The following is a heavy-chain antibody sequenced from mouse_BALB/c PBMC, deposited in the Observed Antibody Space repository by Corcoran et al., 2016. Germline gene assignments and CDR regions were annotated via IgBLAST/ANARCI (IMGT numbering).Heavy chain of an antibody. Sequence: EVQLQQSGPELVKPGASVKMSCKASGYTFTSYVMHWVKQKPGQGLEWIGYINPYNDGTKYNEKFKGKATLTSDKSSSTAYLELSSLASDDSASYYCAREGSDGYVVRYDYFDYWGQGTTLTVSS. CDR2: INPYNDGT. V-gene: IGHV1S136*01. D-gene: IGHD2-3*01. CDR3: AREGSDGYVVRYDYFDY. J-gene: IGHJ2*01. CDR1: GYTFTSYV.